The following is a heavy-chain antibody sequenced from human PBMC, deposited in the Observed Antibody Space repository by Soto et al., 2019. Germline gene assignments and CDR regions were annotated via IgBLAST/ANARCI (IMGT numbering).Heavy chain of an antibody. Sequence: SGPTLVNPTQTLTLTCPFSGFSLSNNGMCVSWIRQPPGKALEWLALIDWDDDKYYSTSLKTRLTISKDTSKNQVVLTMTNMDPVDTATYYCARTTYYYDSSGYDYGMDVWGQGTTVTV. CDR3: ARTTYYYDSSGYDYGMDV. D-gene: IGHD3-22*01. CDR2: IDWDDDK. V-gene: IGHV2-70*01. CDR1: GFSLSNNGMC. J-gene: IGHJ6*02.